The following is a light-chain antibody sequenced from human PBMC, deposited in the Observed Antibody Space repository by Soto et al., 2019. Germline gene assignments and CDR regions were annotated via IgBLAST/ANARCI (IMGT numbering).Light chain of an antibody. CDR1: NXDVDAYKY. J-gene: IGLJ1*01. Sequence: QSALTQPASVTGTPGQSITISCTTSNXDVDAYKYISWYRQHPGEAPKIIIYEVSNRPSGISNRFSGSKSGNTASLTISRLQTEDEAEYICSTYTDKTSIFGSGPKVTV. V-gene: IGLV2-14*01. CDR2: EVS. CDR3: STYTDKTSI.